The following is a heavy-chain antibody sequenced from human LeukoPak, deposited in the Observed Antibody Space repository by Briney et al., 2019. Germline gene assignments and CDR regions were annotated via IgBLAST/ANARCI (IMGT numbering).Heavy chain of an antibody. CDR3: ARDLVAGTPGVMG. J-gene: IGHJ1*01. CDR2: IKQDGSEK. V-gene: IGHV3-7*04. CDR1: GFTFSSYW. Sequence: GGSLRLSCAASGFTFSSYWMSWVRQAPGKGLEWVANIKQDGSEKYYVDSVKGRFTISRDNTKNSLYLQMNSLRAEDTAVYYCARDLVAGTPGVMGWGQRSLVSVSS. D-gene: IGHD2-15*01.